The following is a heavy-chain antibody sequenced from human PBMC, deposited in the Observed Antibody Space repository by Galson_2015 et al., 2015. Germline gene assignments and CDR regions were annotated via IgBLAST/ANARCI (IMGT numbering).Heavy chain of an antibody. V-gene: IGHV4-34*01. D-gene: IGHD2-15*01. CDR3: ARGDCSGGSCYSEY. J-gene: IGHJ4*02. Sequence: SETLSLTCAVYGGSFSGYYWSWIRQPPGKGLEWIGEINHSGSTNYNPSLKSRVTISVDTSNNQFSLKLSSLTAADTAVYYCARGDCSGGSCYSEYWGQGTLVTVSS. CDR2: INHSGST. CDR1: GGSFSGYY.